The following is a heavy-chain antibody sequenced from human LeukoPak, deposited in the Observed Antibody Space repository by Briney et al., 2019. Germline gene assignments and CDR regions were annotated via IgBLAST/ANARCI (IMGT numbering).Heavy chain of an antibody. CDR2: IWYDGSNK. CDR1: GFTFSSYG. J-gene: IGHJ4*02. Sequence: GRSLRLSCAASGFTFSSYGMHWVRQAPGKGLEWVADIWYDGSNKYYADSVKGRFTISRDNSKNTLDLQMNSLRAEDTAVHYCARVCRGLAASSYFDYWGQGTLVTVSS. V-gene: IGHV3-33*01. D-gene: IGHD2-15*01. CDR3: ARVCRGLAASSYFDY.